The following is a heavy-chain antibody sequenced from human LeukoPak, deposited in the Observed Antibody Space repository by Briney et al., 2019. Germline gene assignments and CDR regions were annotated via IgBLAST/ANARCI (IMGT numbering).Heavy chain of an antibody. CDR1: GYTFTGYY. V-gene: IGHV1-2*02. CDR2: IIPNSGGT. J-gene: IGHJ6*03. D-gene: IGHD4-11*01. CDR3: ARPPTVTTRRYYYYYMDV. Sequence: ASVKVSCKSSGYTFTGYYMHWVRQAPGQGLEWMGWIIPNSGGTNYAQKFQGRVTMTRDTSISTAYMELSRLRSDDTAVYYCARPPTVTTRRYYYYYMDVWGKGTTVTVSS.